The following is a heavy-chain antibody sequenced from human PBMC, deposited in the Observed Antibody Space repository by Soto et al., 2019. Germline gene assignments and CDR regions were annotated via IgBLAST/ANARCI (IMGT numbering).Heavy chain of an antibody. Sequence: QVQLVQSGAEVKKPGASVKVSCKASGYTFTSYGISWVRQAPGQGLEWMGWISAYNGNTNYAQKLQGRVTMTTDTSTSTAYMERRSLRSDDTAVYYCARVVVRAWPYYYGMDVWGQGTTVTVSS. CDR3: ARVVVRAWPYYYGMDV. CDR2: ISAYNGNT. CDR1: GYTFTSYG. J-gene: IGHJ6*02. V-gene: IGHV1-18*01. D-gene: IGHD3-10*01.